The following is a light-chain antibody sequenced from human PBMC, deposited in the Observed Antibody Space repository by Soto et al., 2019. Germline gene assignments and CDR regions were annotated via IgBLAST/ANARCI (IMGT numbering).Light chain of an antibody. CDR1: QSVSSY. CDR3: QQRSNWPLFT. J-gene: IGKJ3*01. CDR2: DAS. V-gene: IGKV3-11*01. Sequence: EIVLTQSPATLSLSPGERATLSCRASQSVSSYLAWYQQKPGQAPRLLIYDASTRATGIPARFSGSGSGTDFTLTISSRQPQDYAVYYCQQRSNWPLFTFGPGTKVDIK.